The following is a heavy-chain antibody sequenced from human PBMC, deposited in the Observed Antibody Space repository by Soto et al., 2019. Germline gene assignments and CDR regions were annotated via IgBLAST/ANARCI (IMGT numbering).Heavy chain of an antibody. D-gene: IGHD3-10*01. CDR2: IYYSGST. CDR1: GGSISSYY. V-gene: IGHV4-30-4*08. CDR3: ARGSSGSYYMGFEY. J-gene: IGHJ4*02. Sequence: PSETLSLTCXVSGGSISSYYWSWILHTPLKGLELIGYIYYSGSTYYNPSLKSRVTISVDTSKNQFSLKLSSVTAADTAVYYCARGSSGSYYMGFEYWGQGTLVTVSS.